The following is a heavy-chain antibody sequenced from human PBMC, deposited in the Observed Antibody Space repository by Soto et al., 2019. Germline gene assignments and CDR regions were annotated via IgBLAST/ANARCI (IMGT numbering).Heavy chain of an antibody. CDR1: GGSISSGNYY. Sequence: SETPSLTCTVSGGSISSGNYYWSWIRQPPGKGLEWIGFISYSGTTHYSASLRSRVSISVDTSKNQFSLDLSSVTAADTAVYYRAKMGTTVTGLYYFDNWGQETLVNVSS. CDR3: AKMGTTVTGLYYFDN. D-gene: IGHD4-17*01. V-gene: IGHV4-30-4*01. J-gene: IGHJ4*02. CDR2: ISYSGTT.